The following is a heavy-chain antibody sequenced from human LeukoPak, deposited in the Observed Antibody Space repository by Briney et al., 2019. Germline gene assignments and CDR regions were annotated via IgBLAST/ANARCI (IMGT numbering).Heavy chain of an antibody. J-gene: IGHJ4*02. D-gene: IGHD5-12*01. CDR3: AGLGYSGYGPRSRFDN. Sequence: SVKVSCKAPGDSFSTYAISWVRQAPGHGLEWMGGIIPVFKTANHAQKFQGRVTLTADESTTTAYLELSNLRSDDTAVYYCAGLGYSGYGPRSRFDNWGQGTLITVST. CDR2: IIPVFKTA. CDR1: GDSFSTYA. V-gene: IGHV1-69*01.